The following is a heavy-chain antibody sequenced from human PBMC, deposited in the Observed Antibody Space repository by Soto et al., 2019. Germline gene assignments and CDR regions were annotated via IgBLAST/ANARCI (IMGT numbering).Heavy chain of an antibody. CDR3: AREGMSRPRWVFDY. CDR2: ISTNGDST. V-gene: IGHV3-64*01. J-gene: IGHJ4*02. CDR1: GFTFGSYP. Sequence: EVQLVESGGGLVQPGGSLRLSCPPSGFTFGSYPRHWVRQPPGRGLEYVSAISTNGDSTFYANSVKGGFTFSRDNSKNTLYLQMGSLRAEDMGVYYCAREGMSRPRWVFDYWGQGTLVTASS. D-gene: IGHD6-13*01.